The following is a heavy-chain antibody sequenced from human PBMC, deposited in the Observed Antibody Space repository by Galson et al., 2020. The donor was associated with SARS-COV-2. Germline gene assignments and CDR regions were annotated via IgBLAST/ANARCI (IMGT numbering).Heavy chain of an antibody. CDR1: GGSISSYY. Sequence: SETLSLTCTVSGGSISSYYWSWIRQPAGKGLEWIGRIYTSGSTNYNPSLKSRVTMSVDTSKNQFSLKLSSVTAADTAVYYCARSYYDILTGHFDYWGQGTLVTVSS. CDR3: ARSYYDILTGHFDY. V-gene: IGHV4-4*07. CDR2: IYTSGST. D-gene: IGHD3-9*01. J-gene: IGHJ4*02.